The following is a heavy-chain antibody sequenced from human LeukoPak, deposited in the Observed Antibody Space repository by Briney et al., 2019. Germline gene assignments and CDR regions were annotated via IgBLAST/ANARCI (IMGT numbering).Heavy chain of an antibody. J-gene: IGHJ6*03. CDR3: ARVRGSSGSYEYYHYMDV. V-gene: IGHV4-4*02. CDR2: IYHSGST. D-gene: IGHD1-26*01. CDR1: GGSISSSNW. Sequence: SETLSLTCAVSGGSISSSNWWNWVRQPPGKGLEWIGEIYHSGSTNYNPSLKSRVTMSVDTSKKQFSLKLSSVTAADTAVYYCARVRGSSGSYEYYHYMDVWGKGTTVTISS.